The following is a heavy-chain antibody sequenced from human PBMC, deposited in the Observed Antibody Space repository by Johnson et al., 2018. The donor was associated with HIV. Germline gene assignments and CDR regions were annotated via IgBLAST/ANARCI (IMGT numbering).Heavy chain of an antibody. D-gene: IGHD2-8*01. Sequence: QVQLVESGGGVVQPVRSLRLSCAASGFTFSSYAMHWVRQAPGKGLEWVAVISYDGSEKYSADSVKGRFTISRDNSKNTLYLQMNSLRAEDTAVYYCAKNGARGDAFDIWGQGTMVTVSS. V-gene: IGHV3-30*18. J-gene: IGHJ3*02. CDR1: GFTFSSYA. CDR3: AKNGARGDAFDI. CDR2: ISYDGSEK.